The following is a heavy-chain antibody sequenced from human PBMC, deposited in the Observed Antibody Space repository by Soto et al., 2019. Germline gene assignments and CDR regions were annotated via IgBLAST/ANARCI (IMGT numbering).Heavy chain of an antibody. Sequence: GGSLRLSCAASGFTFSSDWMHWVRQAPGEGLVWVSRINTDGSDTSYADSVKGRFTISRDSAKNTLYLQMNSLRAEDTAVYYCARGLLWFGELSYGMDVWGQGTTVTVSS. V-gene: IGHV3-74*01. CDR3: ARGLLWFGELSYGMDV. D-gene: IGHD3-10*01. J-gene: IGHJ6*02. CDR2: INTDGSDT. CDR1: GFTFSSDW.